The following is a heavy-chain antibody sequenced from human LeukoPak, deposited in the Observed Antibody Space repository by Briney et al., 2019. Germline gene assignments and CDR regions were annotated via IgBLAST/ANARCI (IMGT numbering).Heavy chain of an antibody. D-gene: IGHD5-12*01. CDR2: ISVTGGTT. Sequence: GGSLRLSCAASGFTFSSYDMTWVRQAPGKGLYWVSSISVTGGTTYYADSVKGRFTISRDNSKNTLYLQMNSLRAEDTAVYYCAKDLGRGYSGYDYSDDAFDIWGQGTMVTVSS. CDR1: GFTFSSYD. J-gene: IGHJ3*02. V-gene: IGHV3-23*01. CDR3: AKDLGRGYSGYDYSDDAFDI.